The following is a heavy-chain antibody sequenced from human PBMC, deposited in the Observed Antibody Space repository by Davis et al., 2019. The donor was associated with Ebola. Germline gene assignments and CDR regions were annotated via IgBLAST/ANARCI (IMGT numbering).Heavy chain of an antibody. J-gene: IGHJ4*02. V-gene: IGHV3-33*01. Sequence: GESLKISCAASGFTFSGYGMHWVRQALGKGLEWVAVIWYDGSNKYYADSVKGRFTISRDNSKNTLYLQMNSLRAEDTAVYYCARGSGYSSGWSDYWGQGTLVTVSS. CDR3: ARGSGYSSGWSDY. D-gene: IGHD6-19*01. CDR1: GFTFSGYG. CDR2: IWYDGSNK.